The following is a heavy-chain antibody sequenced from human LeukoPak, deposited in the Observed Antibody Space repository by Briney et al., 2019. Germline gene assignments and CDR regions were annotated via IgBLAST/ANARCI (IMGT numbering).Heavy chain of an antibody. D-gene: IGHD5-18*01. Sequence: SETLSLTCTVSGGSISSYYWGWIRQPPGKGLEWIGSIYYSGSTYYNPSLKSRVTISVDTSKNQFSLKLSSVTAADTAVYYCARVRDTALNAFDIWGQGTMVTVSS. CDR1: GGSISSYY. V-gene: IGHV4-39*07. CDR3: ARVRDTALNAFDI. CDR2: IYYSGST. J-gene: IGHJ3*02.